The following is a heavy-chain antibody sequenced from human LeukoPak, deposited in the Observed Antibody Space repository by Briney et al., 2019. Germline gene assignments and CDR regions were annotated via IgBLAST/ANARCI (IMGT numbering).Heavy chain of an antibody. V-gene: IGHV3-21*01. Sequence: GGSLRLSCAASGFTLSSYSMNWVRQAPGKGLEWVSSISSSSSYIYYADSVKGRFTISRDNAKNSLYLQMNSLRAEDTAVYYCARDSEKQLALNWFDPWGQGTLVTVSS. D-gene: IGHD6-6*01. CDR1: GFTLSSYS. CDR3: ARDSEKQLALNWFDP. CDR2: ISSSSSYI. J-gene: IGHJ5*02.